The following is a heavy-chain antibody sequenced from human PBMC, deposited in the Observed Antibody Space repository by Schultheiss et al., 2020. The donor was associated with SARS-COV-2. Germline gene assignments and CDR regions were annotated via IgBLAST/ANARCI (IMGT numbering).Heavy chain of an antibody. D-gene: IGHD2-21*02. CDR3: AREGVVVTAISYFFYFDY. J-gene: IGHJ4*02. CDR1: GYTFTGYY. CDR2: INPSGGST. Sequence: ASVKVSCKASGYTFTGYYMHWVRQAPGQGLEWMGIINPSGGSTSYAQKFQGRVTMTRDTSTSTVYMELSSLRSEDTAVYYCAREGVVVTAISYFFYFDYWGQGTLVTVSS. V-gene: IGHV1-46*03.